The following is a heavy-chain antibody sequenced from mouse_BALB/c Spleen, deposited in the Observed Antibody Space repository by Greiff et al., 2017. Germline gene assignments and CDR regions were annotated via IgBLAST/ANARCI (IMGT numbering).Heavy chain of an antibody. CDR2: INSNGGST. J-gene: IGHJ2*01. CDR1: GFTFSSYG. CDR3: ARGCGYPYYFDY. D-gene: IGHD2-2*01. V-gene: IGHV5-6-3*01. Sequence: EVQRVESGGGLVQPGGSLKLSCAASGFTFSSYGMSWVRQTPDKRLELVATINSNGGSTYYPDSVKGRFTISRDNAKNTLYLQMSSLKSEDTAMYYCARGCGYPYYFDYWGQGTTLTVSS.